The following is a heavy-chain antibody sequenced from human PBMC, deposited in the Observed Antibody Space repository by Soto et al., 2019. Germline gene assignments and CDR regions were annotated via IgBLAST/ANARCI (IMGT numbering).Heavy chain of an antibody. CDR2: INHSGST. V-gene: IGHV4-34*01. D-gene: IGHD6-19*01. CDR1: GGSFSGYY. CDR3: ARGWGSGVFDY. Sequence: QVQLQQWGAGLLKPSETLSLTCAVYGGSFSGYYWNWIRQPPGKGLEWIGEINHSGSTNNNPSLKGRVTISVDTSKDQFSLKLSPVTAADTAVYYCARGWGSGVFDYWGQGTLVTVSS. J-gene: IGHJ4*02.